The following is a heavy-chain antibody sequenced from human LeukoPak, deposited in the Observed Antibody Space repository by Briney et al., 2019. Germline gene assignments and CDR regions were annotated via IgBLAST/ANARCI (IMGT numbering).Heavy chain of an antibody. CDR2: IYHSGST. CDR3: ARWYYYDSSGYLFDY. Sequence: SETLSLTCTVSGYSISSGYYWGWIRPPPGKGLEWIGSIYHSGSTYYNSSLKSRVTISVDTSKNQFSLKLSSVTAADTAVYYCARWYYYDSSGYLFDYWGQGTLVTVSS. CDR1: GYSISSGYY. V-gene: IGHV4-38-2*02. J-gene: IGHJ4*02. D-gene: IGHD3-22*01.